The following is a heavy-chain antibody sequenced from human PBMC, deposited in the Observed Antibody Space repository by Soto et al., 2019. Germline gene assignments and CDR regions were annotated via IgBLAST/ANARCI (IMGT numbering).Heavy chain of an antibody. CDR2: IKSKTDGGTT. D-gene: IGHD1-7*01. Sequence: LRLSCAASGFTFSNAWMSWVRQAPGKGLEWVGRIKSKTDGGTTDYAAPVKGRFTISRDDSKNTLYLQMNSLKTEDTAVYYCTTDPPGTSKGYWGQGTLVTVSS. V-gene: IGHV3-15*01. CDR1: GFTFSNAW. CDR3: TTDPPGTSKGY. J-gene: IGHJ4*02.